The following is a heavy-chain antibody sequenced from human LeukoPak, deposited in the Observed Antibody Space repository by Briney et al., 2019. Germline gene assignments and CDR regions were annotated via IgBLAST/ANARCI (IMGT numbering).Heavy chain of an antibody. Sequence: GGSLRLSCAASGFTFGSYAMHWVRQAPGKGLEWVAVISYDGGNKYYADSVKGRFTISRDNSKNTLYLQMNSLRVEDTAVYYCASRGYCSSTSCPDSWGQGTLVTVSS. CDR2: ISYDGGNK. V-gene: IGHV3-30-3*01. CDR3: ASRGYCSSTSCPDS. D-gene: IGHD2-2*01. J-gene: IGHJ4*02. CDR1: GFTFGSYA.